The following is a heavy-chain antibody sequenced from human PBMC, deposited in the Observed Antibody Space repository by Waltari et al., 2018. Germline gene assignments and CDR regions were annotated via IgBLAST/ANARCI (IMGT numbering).Heavy chain of an antibody. CDR1: GFAFSNYA. Sequence: QVQLVESGGGVVQPGRSLRLSCAASGFAFSNYAMHWVRQAPGKGLEWGAFISYDGSKTYYTDSVKGRFTVSRDSSKNTLYLRMDSLRPEDTALYYCARPPSGYYYYYMDVWGKGTTVTVSS. J-gene: IGHJ6*03. CDR3: ARPPSGYYYYYMDV. V-gene: IGHV3-30-3*01. CDR2: ISYDGSKT.